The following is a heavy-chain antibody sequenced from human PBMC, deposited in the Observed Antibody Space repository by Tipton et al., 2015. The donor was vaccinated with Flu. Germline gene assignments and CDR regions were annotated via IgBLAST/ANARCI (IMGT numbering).Heavy chain of an antibody. Sequence: GLVKPSETLSLTCSVSGYSIRSAYYWGRVRRPPGKGLEWIGTIYHSGTTYYNPSLKSRLTISVDTSKNQFSLRLSSVTAADTAVYYCARHTGDSVRGVIDYWGQGTLVTVSS. V-gene: IGHV4-38-2*01. J-gene: IGHJ4*02. CDR2: IYHSGTT. CDR1: GYSIRSAYY. D-gene: IGHD3-10*02. CDR3: ARHTGDSVRGVIDY.